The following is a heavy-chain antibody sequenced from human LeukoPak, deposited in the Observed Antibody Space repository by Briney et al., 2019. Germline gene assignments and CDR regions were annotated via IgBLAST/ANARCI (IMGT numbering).Heavy chain of an antibody. J-gene: IGHJ5*02. Sequence: SETPSLTCTVSGGSISSSSYYWGWIRQPPGKGLEWIGNIYYSGTTYYNSSLKSRVTISVDTSKNQFSLKLSSVTAADTAVYYCATNEGPWGQGTLVTVSS. CDR2: IYYSGTT. CDR3: ATNEGP. CDR1: GGSISSSSYY. D-gene: IGHD1-1*01. V-gene: IGHV4-39*05.